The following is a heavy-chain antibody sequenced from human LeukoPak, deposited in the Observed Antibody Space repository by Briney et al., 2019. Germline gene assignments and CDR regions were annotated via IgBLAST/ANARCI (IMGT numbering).Heavy chain of an antibody. CDR1: GFTFSSYA. CDR2: ISGGGGST. Sequence: PGRSLRLSCAASGFTFSSYAMSWVRQAPGKGLEWVSGISGGGGSTYYADSVKGRFIISRDNSKNTLYLQMNSLRAEDTAVYYCAKDWGSYWFDYWGQGTLVTVSS. J-gene: IGHJ4*02. D-gene: IGHD1-26*01. CDR3: AKDWGSYWFDY. V-gene: IGHV3-23*01.